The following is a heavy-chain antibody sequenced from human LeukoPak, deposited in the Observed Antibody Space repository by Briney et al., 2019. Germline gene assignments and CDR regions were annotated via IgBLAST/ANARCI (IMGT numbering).Heavy chain of an antibody. Sequence: EASETLSLTCAVYGGSFSGYYWSWIRQPPGKGLEWIGEINHSGSTNYNPSLKSRVTISVDTSKNQFSLKLSSVTAADTAVYYCARVLMATYYYDSSPHWGQGTLVTVSS. CDR1: GGSFSGYY. CDR3: ARVLMATYYYDSSPH. CDR2: INHSGST. V-gene: IGHV4-34*01. D-gene: IGHD3-22*01. J-gene: IGHJ4*02.